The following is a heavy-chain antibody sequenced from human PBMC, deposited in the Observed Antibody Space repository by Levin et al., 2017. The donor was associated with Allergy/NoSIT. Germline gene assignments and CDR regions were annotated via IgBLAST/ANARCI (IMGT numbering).Heavy chain of an antibody. CDR1: GGSISSFY. CDR3: ARYYHDSGTYGYFMDV. D-gene: IGHD3-10*01. Sequence: PSQTLSLTCTVSGGSISSFYWNWIRQPPGKGLEWVGYISYSGSTSYNPSLKSRVTISVDTSKNQFSLKLSSVTAADTAIYYCARYYHDSGTYGYFMDVWGKGTTVTVSS. V-gene: IGHV4-59*01. CDR2: ISYSGST. J-gene: IGHJ6*03.